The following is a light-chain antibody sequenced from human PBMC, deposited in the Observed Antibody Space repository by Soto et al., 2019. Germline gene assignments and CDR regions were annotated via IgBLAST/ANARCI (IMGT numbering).Light chain of an antibody. CDR3: NSFTSSSTYV. Sequence: QSALTQPASVSGSPGQSITISCTGTSSDVGAYKYVSWYQQHPGKAPKLIIYEVSNRPSGVSNRFSGSKSGNTTTLTISGLQAEAETDYYCNSFTSSSTYVFGTGTKVTVL. V-gene: IGLV2-14*01. CDR1: SSDVGAYKY. CDR2: EVS. J-gene: IGLJ1*01.